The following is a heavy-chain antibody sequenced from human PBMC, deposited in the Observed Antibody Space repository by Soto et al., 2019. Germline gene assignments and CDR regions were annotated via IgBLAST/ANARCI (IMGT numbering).Heavy chain of an antibody. CDR1: GFSLSTSGVG. CDR2: IYWDDDK. J-gene: IGHJ5*02. CDR3: AHLTAPYLGELSLYPNWFDP. D-gene: IGHD3-16*02. V-gene: IGHV2-5*02. Sequence: SGPTLVKPTQTLTLTCTFSGFSLSTSGVGVGWIRQPPGKALEWLALIYWDDDKRYSPSLKSRLTITKDTSKNQVVLTMTNMDPVDTATYYCAHLTAPYLGELSLYPNWFDPWGQGTLVTVSS.